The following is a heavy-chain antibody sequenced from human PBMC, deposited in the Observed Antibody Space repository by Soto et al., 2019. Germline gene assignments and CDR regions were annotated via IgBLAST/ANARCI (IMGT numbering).Heavy chain of an antibody. CDR3: ARGGPVIIPAATNWFDP. J-gene: IGHJ5*02. CDR2: IIPIFGTP. D-gene: IGHD6-25*01. V-gene: IGHV1-69*06. CDR1: GGGFNSYS. Sequence: QVQLVQSGAEVKKTGSSVKVSCKSSGGGFNSYSISWVRQAPGQGLEWMGVIIPIFGTPTYAQKFQGRVTITADKSTSTAYTEVSRLTSEDTAVYYCARGGPVIIPAATNWFDPWGQGTLVTVSS.